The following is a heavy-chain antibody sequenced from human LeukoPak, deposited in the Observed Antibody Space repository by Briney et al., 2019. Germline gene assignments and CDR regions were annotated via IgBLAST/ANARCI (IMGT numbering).Heavy chain of an antibody. Sequence: SETLSLTCAVSGYSISSGYYWGWIRQPPGKGLEWIGSIYHSGSTYYNPSLKSRVTISVDTSKNQFPLKLSSVTAADTAVYYCARFRVFGVVTNMDAWGKGTTVTVSS. CDR2: IYHSGST. J-gene: IGHJ6*03. D-gene: IGHD3-3*01. V-gene: IGHV4-38-2*01. CDR1: GYSISSGYY. CDR3: ARFRVFGVVTNMDA.